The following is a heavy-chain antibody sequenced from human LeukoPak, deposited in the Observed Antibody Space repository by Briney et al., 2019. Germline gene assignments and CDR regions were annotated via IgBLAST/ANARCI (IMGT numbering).Heavy chain of an antibody. Sequence: GGSLRLSCAASGFTFRSYAMSWVRQAPGKGLEWVSVMSGSGGSTYCADSVKGRFTISRDNSKSTLYLQMNSLRAEDTAVYYCAKDSGPYPSAFGIWGQGTMVTVSS. D-gene: IGHD3-10*01. CDR1: GFTFRSYA. CDR3: AKDSGPYPSAFGI. V-gene: IGHV3-23*01. J-gene: IGHJ3*02. CDR2: MSGSGGST.